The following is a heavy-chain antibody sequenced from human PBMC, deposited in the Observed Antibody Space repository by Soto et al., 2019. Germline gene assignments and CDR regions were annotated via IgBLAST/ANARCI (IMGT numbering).Heavy chain of an antibody. Sequence: SETLSLTCTVSGGSISSYYWSWIRQPPGKGLEWIGYIYYSGSTNYNPSLKSRVTISVDTSKNQFSLKLSSVTAADTAVYYCARGIVATVGPFDPWGQGTLVTVSS. D-gene: IGHD5-12*01. J-gene: IGHJ5*02. CDR2: IYYSGST. V-gene: IGHV4-59*01. CDR1: GGSISSYY. CDR3: ARGIVATVGPFDP.